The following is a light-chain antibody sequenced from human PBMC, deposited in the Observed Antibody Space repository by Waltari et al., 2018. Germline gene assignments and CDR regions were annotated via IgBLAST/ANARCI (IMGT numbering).Light chain of an antibody. Sequence: SCRASQSVPHNYLAWYQHKPGQAPRLLIYGASRRATGTPDRISGSGSGTDFTLTISRLESEDSAVYFCQQYGSFTFGGGTKVEIK. CDR2: GAS. CDR1: QSVPHNY. V-gene: IGKV3-20*01. CDR3: QQYGSFT. J-gene: IGKJ4*01.